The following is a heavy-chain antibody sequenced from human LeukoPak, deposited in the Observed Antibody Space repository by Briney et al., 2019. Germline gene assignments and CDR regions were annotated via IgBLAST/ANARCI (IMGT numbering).Heavy chain of an antibody. V-gene: IGHV1-69*01. Sequence: SVKVSCKAFGGTFSSYAISWVRQAPGQGLEWMGGIIPIFGTANYAQKFQGRVTITADESTSTAYMELSSLRSEDTAVYYCARDVTGVVPAAAMGGGYYYYGMDVWGKGTTVTVSS. CDR3: ARDVTGVVPAAAMGGGYYYYGMDV. CDR1: GGTFSSYA. J-gene: IGHJ6*04. CDR2: IIPIFGTA. D-gene: IGHD2-2*01.